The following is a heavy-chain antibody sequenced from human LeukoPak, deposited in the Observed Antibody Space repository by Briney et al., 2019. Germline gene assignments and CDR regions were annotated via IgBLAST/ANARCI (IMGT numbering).Heavy chain of an antibody. V-gene: IGHV3-53*01. Sequence: GGSLRLSCAASGFTVSSNYMSRVRQAPGKGLEWVSVIYSGGSTYYADSVKGRFTISRDNSKNTLYLQMNSLRAEDTAVYYCARGATTRYYYYMDVWGKGTTVTVSS. J-gene: IGHJ6*03. D-gene: IGHD1-7*01. CDR2: IYSGGST. CDR3: ARGATTRYYYYMDV. CDR1: GFTVSSNY.